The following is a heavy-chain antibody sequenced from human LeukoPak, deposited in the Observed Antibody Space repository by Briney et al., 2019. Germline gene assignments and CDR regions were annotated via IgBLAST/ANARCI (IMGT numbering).Heavy chain of an antibody. J-gene: IGHJ6*02. V-gene: IGHV1-69*04. D-gene: IGHD2-2*02. CDR2: IIPILGIA. CDR1: GGTFSSYA. CDR3: ASHPAYCSSTSCYTRSYYYYGMDV. Sequence: ASVKVSCKASGGTFSSYAISWVRQAPGQGLEWMGRIIPILGIANYAQKFQGRVTITADKSTSTAYMELSSLRSEDTAVYYCASHPAYCSSTSCYTRSYYYYGMDVWGQGTTVTVSS.